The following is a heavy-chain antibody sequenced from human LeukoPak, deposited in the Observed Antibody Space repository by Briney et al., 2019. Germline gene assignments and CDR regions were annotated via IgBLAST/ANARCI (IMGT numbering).Heavy chain of an antibody. CDR2: TYPGDSET. Sequence: GESLKISCTASGYSFTSYWICWVRQMPGKGLEWLGSTYPGDSETRYSTSFQGQVTISADKSISTAYLEWSSLKASDTAMYYCARNVSGDFYFDYWGQGTLVTVSS. CDR3: ARNVSGDFYFDY. CDR1: GYSFTSYW. J-gene: IGHJ4*02. D-gene: IGHD2-21*02. V-gene: IGHV5-51*01.